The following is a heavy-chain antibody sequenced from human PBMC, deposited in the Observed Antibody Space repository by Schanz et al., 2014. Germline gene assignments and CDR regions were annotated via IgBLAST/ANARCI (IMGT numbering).Heavy chain of an antibody. CDR3: ARANYRRKINFDY. D-gene: IGHD3-10*01. Sequence: EVQLLESGGGLVQPGGSLRLSCAASGFTFSSYAMSWVRQAPGKGLEWVSTISASGGSTYYADSVKGRFTISRDNSKNILYLQMNSLRAEDTAVYYCARANYRRKINFDYWGRGTLVTVSS. V-gene: IGHV3-23*01. CDR2: ISASGGST. CDR1: GFTFSSYA. J-gene: IGHJ4*02.